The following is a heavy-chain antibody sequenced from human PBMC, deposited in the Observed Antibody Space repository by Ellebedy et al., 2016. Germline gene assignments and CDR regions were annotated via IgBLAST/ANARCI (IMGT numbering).Heavy chain of an antibody. CDR2: ISSNGGST. D-gene: IGHD2-8*02. J-gene: IGHJ6*04. CDR3: AKGVEYVDV. V-gene: IGHV3-64*04. CDR1: GFTFSSYA. Sequence: GGSLRLSXSASGFTFSSYAMHWVRQAPGKGLEYVSAISSNGGSTYYADSVKGRFTISRDNSKNTLYLQMNSLRAEDTAVYYCAKGVEYVDVWGKGTTVTVSS.